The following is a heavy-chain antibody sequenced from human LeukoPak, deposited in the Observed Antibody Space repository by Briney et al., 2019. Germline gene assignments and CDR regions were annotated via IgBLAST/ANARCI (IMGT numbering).Heavy chain of an antibody. CDR3: ARGFWGSSYNWFDP. Sequence: GGSLSLSCAASGFTFSSYEMNWVRQAPGKGLERVSYISSSGSTIYYADSVKGRFTISRDNAKNSLYLQMNSLRAEDTAVYYCARGFWGSSYNWFDPWGQGTLVTVSS. CDR1: GFTFSSYE. D-gene: IGHD5-18*01. CDR2: ISSSGSTI. J-gene: IGHJ5*02. V-gene: IGHV3-48*03.